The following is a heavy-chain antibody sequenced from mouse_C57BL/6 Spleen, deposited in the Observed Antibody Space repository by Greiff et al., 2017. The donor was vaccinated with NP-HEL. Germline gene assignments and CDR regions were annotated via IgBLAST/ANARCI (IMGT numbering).Heavy chain of an antibody. D-gene: IGHD2-3*01. V-gene: IGHV5-4*01. CDR3: ARDGAPYDGYYWYFDV. CDR2: ISDGGSYT. CDR1: GFTFSSYA. J-gene: IGHJ1*03. Sequence: EVKVVESGGGLVKPGGSLKLSCAASGFTFSSYAMSWVRQTPEKRLEWVATISDGGSYTYYPDNVKGRFTISRDNAKNNLYLHMSHLKSEDTAMYYCARDGAPYDGYYWYFDVWGTGTTVTVSS.